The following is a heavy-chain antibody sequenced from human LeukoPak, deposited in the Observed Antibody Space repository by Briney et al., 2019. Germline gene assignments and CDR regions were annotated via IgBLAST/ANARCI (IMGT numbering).Heavy chain of an antibody. CDR2: ITRAGDYT. Sequence: GGSLRLSCAASGFTFNLYAMDWVRQAPGKGLEWVSFITRAGDYTSHAESVKGRFTISRDNANNALFLQMNSLTPGDTAVYYCVRDWRGGPFDYWGQGVLVTVSS. J-gene: IGHJ4*02. D-gene: IGHD4-23*01. CDR3: VRDWRGGPFDY. V-gene: IGHV3-21*01. CDR1: GFTFNLYA.